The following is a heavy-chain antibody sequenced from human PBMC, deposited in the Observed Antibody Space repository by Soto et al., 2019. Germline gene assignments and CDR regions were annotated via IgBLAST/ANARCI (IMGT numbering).Heavy chain of an antibody. CDR1: GFTFSSYA. CDR3: ARDYLPRGYELYFDY. Sequence: QVQLVESGGGVVQPGRSLRLSCAASGFTFSSYAMHWVRQAPGKGLEWVAVISYDGSNKYYADSVKGRFIISRDNSKNTLYLQMNSLRAEDTAVYYCARDYLPRGYELYFDYWGQGTLVTVSS. D-gene: IGHD5-12*01. CDR2: ISYDGSNK. V-gene: IGHV3-30-3*01. J-gene: IGHJ4*02.